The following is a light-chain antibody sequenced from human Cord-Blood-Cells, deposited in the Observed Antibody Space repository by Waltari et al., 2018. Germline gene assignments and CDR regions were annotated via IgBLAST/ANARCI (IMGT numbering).Light chain of an antibody. V-gene: IGKV3-20*01. J-gene: IGKJ1*01. CDR1: QSVSSSY. CDR3: QQYGSSPLS. CDR2: GAS. Sequence: EIVLTQSHGTLSLSPGERATLSCRASQSVSSSYLAWYQQKPGQAPRLLIYGASSRATGIPDRFSGSGSGTDFTLTISRLEPEDFAVYYCQQYGSSPLSFGQGTKVEIK.